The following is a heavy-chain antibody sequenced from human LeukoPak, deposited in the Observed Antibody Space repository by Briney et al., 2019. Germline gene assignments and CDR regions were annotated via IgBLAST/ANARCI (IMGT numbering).Heavy chain of an antibody. V-gene: IGHV3-15*01. CDR2: IKSKTDGGTT. Sequence: GGSLRLSCAASGFTFSNAWMSWVRQAPGKGLEWVGRIKSKTDGGTTDYAAPVKGRFTISGDDSKNTLYLQMNSLKTEDTAVYYCIRVGPYCSSTSCYAGYYYYYGMDVWGQGTTVTVSS. D-gene: IGHD2-2*01. J-gene: IGHJ6*02. CDR1: GFTFSNAW. CDR3: IRVGPYCSSTSCYAGYYYYYGMDV.